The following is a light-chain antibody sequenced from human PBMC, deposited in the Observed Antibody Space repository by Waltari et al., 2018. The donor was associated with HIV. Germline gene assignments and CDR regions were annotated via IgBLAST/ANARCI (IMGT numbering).Light chain of an antibody. J-gene: IGLJ7*01. CDR3: HVWNSTSDLGV. CDR2: DDR. CDR1: NTGSKS. Sequence: SSVLTQPPSVSVAPGQTARITCGGPNTGSKSGHWYQQRPGQAPVLVVYDDRVRPSGIPDRFSGSNSGNTATLTISRVEAGDEADYYCHVWNSTSDLGVFGGGTQLTVL. V-gene: IGLV3-21*02.